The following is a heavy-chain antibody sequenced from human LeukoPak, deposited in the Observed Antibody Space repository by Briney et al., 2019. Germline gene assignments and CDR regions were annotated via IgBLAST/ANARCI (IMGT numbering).Heavy chain of an antibody. Sequence: GGSLRLSCAASGFTFRSYDETWVRQARGKGGEGVLAIIRPGGSTYYPDSFKRRFPISSHNSNNTLYLQMNSLRAEDTAVYYCAKSRDFWSGFDYWGQGTLVTVSS. CDR3: AKSRDFWSGFDY. CDR2: IIRPGGST. J-gene: IGHJ4*02. CDR1: GFTFRSYD. D-gene: IGHD3-3*01. V-gene: IGHV3-23*01.